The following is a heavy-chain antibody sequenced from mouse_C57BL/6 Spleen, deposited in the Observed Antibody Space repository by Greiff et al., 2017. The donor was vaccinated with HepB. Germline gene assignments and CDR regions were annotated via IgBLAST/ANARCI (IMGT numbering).Heavy chain of an antibody. CDR1: GYSFTGYY. CDR2: INPSTGGT. J-gene: IGHJ4*01. Sequence: EVQLQESGPELVKPGASVKISCKASGYSFTGYYMNWVKQSPEKSLEWIGEINPSTGGTTYNQKFKAKATLTVDKSSSTAYMQLKSLTSEDSAVYYCARSHYYGSRDYFAMDYWGQGTSVTVSS. CDR3: ARSHYYGSRDYFAMDY. D-gene: IGHD1-1*01. V-gene: IGHV1-42*01.